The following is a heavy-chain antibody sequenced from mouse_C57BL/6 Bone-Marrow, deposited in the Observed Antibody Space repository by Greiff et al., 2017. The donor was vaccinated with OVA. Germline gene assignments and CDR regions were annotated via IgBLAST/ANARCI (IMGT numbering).Heavy chain of an antibody. CDR2: IYPGSGNT. Sequence: VKLQESGPELVKPGASVKISCKASGYSFTSYYIHWVKQRPGQGLEWIGWIYPGSGNTKYNEKFKGKATLTADTSSSTAYMQLSSLTSEDSAVYYCARWGGYYVGYWGQGTTLTVSS. V-gene: IGHV1-66*01. J-gene: IGHJ2*01. CDR3: ARWGGYYVGY. D-gene: IGHD1-1*02. CDR1: GYSFTSYY.